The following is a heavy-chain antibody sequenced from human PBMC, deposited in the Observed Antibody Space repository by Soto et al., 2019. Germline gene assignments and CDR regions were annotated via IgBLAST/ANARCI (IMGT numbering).Heavy chain of an antibody. V-gene: IGHV3-21*06. Sequence: EVRLVESGGGLVKPGGSLRLSCAASGFTFNKYSMNWVRQAPGKGLEWVSSITSKTGDQYYADSVKGRFIISRDNTKNSLSLQMTSLRDEDTAVNYCARDLMPNYRGLGDRAYWGQGTLVTVSS. CDR1: GFTFNKYS. D-gene: IGHD3-10*01. CDR3: ARDLMPNYRGLGDRAY. J-gene: IGHJ4*02. CDR2: ITSKTGDQ.